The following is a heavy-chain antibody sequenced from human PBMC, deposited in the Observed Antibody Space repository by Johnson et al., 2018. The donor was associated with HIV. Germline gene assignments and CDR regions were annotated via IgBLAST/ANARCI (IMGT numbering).Heavy chain of an antibody. D-gene: IGHD6-6*01. Sequence: QVQLVESGGGVVQPGRSLRLSCVASGFTFSSSGMHCVRQAPGKGLEWVAVISYDGTNKYYADSVKGRFTISSDNSKKMVNLQMNSLRAEDTAVYYCATSQSGAFDIWGQGTKVTVSS. V-gene: IGHV3-30*03. J-gene: IGHJ3*02. CDR1: GFTFSSSG. CDR2: ISYDGTNK. CDR3: ATSQSGAFDI.